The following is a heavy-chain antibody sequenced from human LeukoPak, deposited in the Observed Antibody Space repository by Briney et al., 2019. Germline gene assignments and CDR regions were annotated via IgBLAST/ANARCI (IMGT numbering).Heavy chain of an antibody. J-gene: IGHJ4*02. Sequence: GTSLRLSCAASGLILSSYGIHWVRQAPEKGLEWVANIKQDGSERYYVDSVKGRFTISRDNAENSLYLQMNSLRAEDTAVYYCARGQRGLDSWGQGTLVTVSS. CDR2: IKQDGSER. CDR1: GLILSSYG. CDR3: ARGQRGLDS. V-gene: IGHV3-7*01. D-gene: IGHD5-24*01.